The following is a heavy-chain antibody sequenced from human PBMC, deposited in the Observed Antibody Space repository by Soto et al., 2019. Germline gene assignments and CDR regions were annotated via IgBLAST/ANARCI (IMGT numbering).Heavy chain of an antibody. CDR3: PGAQSPDYTRYSHY. D-gene: IGHD4-4*01. Sequence: SVELSCTGSGCTFISHPILWLRPAHGQGLEWVGGTIPTVGAGSYGQRFQGRVTITADKSTNTAYLELSNLRLEDTAVYYCPGAQSPDYTRYSHYWGQGTLVTVFS. J-gene: IGHJ4*02. V-gene: IGHV1-69*06. CDR2: TIPTVGAG. CDR1: GCTFISHP.